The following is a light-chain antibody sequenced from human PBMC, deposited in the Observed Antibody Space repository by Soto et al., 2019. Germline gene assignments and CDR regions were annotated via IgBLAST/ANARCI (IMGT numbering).Light chain of an antibody. J-gene: IGKJ1*01. CDR3: KHHNTALPT. V-gene: IGKV1-27*01. Sequence: DIQMTQSPSSLSASVGDRVTITCRASQDIDYYLAWYQQKPGKVPKVLIYDASTLQSGVPSRFSGSGSGTDFTLTISSLQPEDAATYYCKHHNTALPTFAQGTRVAIK. CDR2: DAS. CDR1: QDIDYY.